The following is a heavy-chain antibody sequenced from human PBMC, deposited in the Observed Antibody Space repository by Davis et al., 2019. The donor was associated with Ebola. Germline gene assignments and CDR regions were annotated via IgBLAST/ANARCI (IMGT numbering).Heavy chain of an antibody. D-gene: IGHD2/OR15-2a*01. V-gene: IGHV4-39*01. Sequence: MPSETLSLTCAVSGGSISSSSYYWGWIRQPPGKGLEWIGSIYYSGSTFYNPSLKSRVTMSVDTSKNQFSLNLYSVTAADTAAYYCARHGRDNRAVWGQGTLVTVSS. CDR3: ARHGRDNRAV. J-gene: IGHJ4*02. CDR1: GGSISSSSYY. CDR2: IYYSGST.